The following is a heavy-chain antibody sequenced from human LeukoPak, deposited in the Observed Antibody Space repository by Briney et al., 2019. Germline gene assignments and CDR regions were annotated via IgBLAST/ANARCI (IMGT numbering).Heavy chain of an antibody. V-gene: IGHV4-59*08. CDR2: IYYSGST. D-gene: IGHD3-3*01. Sequence: PSETLSLTCSVSRGSISGYYWSWIRQPPGKGLEWIGYIYYSGSTNYNPSLKSRVTISVDTSKNQFSLKLSSVTAADTAVYYCARQDFWSGLGGGDFDYWGQGTLVTVSS. J-gene: IGHJ4*02. CDR1: RGSISGYY. CDR3: ARQDFWSGLGGGDFDY.